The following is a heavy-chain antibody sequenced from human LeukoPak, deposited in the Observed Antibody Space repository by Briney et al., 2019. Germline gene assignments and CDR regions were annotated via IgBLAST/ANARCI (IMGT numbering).Heavy chain of an antibody. Sequence: ASVKVSCTASGYTFTDYYLHWVRQAPGQGLEWMGWINPKTGGTDYAQKFQGRFTMTSDTSIRTVYIELSRLRSDDTPVYFCARDSTAAPHCFDYWGQGTLVTVSS. CDR1: GYTFTDYY. CDR2: INPKTGGT. CDR3: ARDSTAAPHCFDY. D-gene: IGHD2-8*02. V-gene: IGHV1-2*02. J-gene: IGHJ4*02.